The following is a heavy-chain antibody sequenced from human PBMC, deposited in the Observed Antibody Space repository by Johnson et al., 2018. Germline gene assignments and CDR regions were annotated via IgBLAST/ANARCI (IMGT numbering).Heavy chain of an antibody. J-gene: IGHJ1*01. CDR1: GYTSTTYY. V-gene: IGHV1-46*01. Sequence: VQLVQSGAEVKKTGASVKVSCKASGYTSTTYYMHWVRQAPGQGLEWMGIINPSGGSTSYAQKFQGRVTMTRDTSTSTAYRELSSLRSEDTAVYYCARDLEMVGGDGNFQHWGQGTLVTVSS. D-gene: IGHD3-3*01. CDR3: ARDLEMVGGDGNFQH. CDR2: INPSGGST.